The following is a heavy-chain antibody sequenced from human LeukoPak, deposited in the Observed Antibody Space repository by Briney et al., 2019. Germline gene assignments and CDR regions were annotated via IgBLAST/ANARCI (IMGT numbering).Heavy chain of an antibody. CDR3: ARQPGGGSFDHYYYYMDV. CDR2: IYSGGST. J-gene: IGHJ6*03. Sequence: PGGSLRLSCAASGFTVSSNYMSWVRQAPGKGLEWVSVIYSGGSTYYADSVKGRFTISRDNSKDTLYLQMNSLRPEDTAVYYCARQPGGGSFDHYYYYMDVWGKGTTVTVSS. D-gene: IGHD2-15*01. CDR1: GFTVSSNY. V-gene: IGHV3-53*05.